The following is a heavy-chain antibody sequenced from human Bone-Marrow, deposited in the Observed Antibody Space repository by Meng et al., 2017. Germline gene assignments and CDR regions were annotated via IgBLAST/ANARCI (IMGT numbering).Heavy chain of an antibody. V-gene: IGHV5-51*01. Sequence: GEVLKISCKGSGYSFTSYWIGWVRQMPGKGLEWMGIIYPGDSDTRYSPSFQGQVTISADKSISTAYLQWSSLKASDTAMYYCAREYYYDSSGYYIDAFDIWGQGTMVTVSS. D-gene: IGHD3-22*01. J-gene: IGHJ3*02. CDR3: AREYYYDSSGYYIDAFDI. CDR2: IYPGDSDT. CDR1: GYSFTSYW.